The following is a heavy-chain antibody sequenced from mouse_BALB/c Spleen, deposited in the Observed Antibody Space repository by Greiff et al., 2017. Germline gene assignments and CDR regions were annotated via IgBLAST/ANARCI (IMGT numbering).Heavy chain of an antibody. Sequence: VQLQQSGAELVKPGASVKLSCKASGYTFTSYYMYWVKQRPGQGLEWIGEINPSNGGTNFNEKFKSKATLTVDKSSSTAYMQLSSLTSEDSAVYYCTRRGLLRLDYWGQGTTLTVSS. V-gene: IGHV1S81*02. D-gene: IGHD1-2*01. CDR3: TRRGLLRLDY. J-gene: IGHJ2*01. CDR1: GYTFTSYY. CDR2: INPSNGGT.